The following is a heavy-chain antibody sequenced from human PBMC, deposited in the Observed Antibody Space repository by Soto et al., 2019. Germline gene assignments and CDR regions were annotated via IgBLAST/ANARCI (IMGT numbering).Heavy chain of an antibody. J-gene: IGHJ4*02. CDR2: IKQDGSEK. Sequence: GSLRLSCAASGFPFSSYWMSWVRQAPGKGLEWVANIKQDGSEKYYVDSVKGRFTISRDNAKNSLYLQMNSLRAEDTAVYYCARVRDGYNYWGQGTLVTVPS. CDR3: ARVRDGYNY. V-gene: IGHV3-7*03. D-gene: IGHD5-12*01. CDR1: GFPFSSYW.